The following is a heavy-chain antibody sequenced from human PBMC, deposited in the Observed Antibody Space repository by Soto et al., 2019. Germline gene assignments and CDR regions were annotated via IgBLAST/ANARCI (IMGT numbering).Heavy chain of an antibody. Sequence: GGSLRLSCAASGFTFSSYAMHWVRQAPGKGLEWVAVISYDGINKYFVDSVKGRCTISRDNSKNTLYLQMNSLRAEDTAVYYCARANGTFDYWGPGTLVTXSS. CDR3: ARANGTFDY. CDR1: GFTFSSYA. J-gene: IGHJ4*02. V-gene: IGHV3-30-3*01. CDR2: ISYDGINK. D-gene: IGHD2-8*01.